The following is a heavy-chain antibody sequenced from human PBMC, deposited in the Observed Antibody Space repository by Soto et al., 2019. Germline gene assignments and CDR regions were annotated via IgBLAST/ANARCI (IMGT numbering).Heavy chain of an antibody. CDR1: GFIFKHHA. D-gene: IGHD3-22*01. CDR3: ARPYYDSSGYLYWYFDL. V-gene: IGHV3-30*02. Sequence: GSMKLACAASGFIFKHHAMHWVRQAAGKGLEWVAQIWYDGSHTYYTDSVKGRFTISRHKSNNTLDLQMNNLRPEDTAVYYYARPYYDSSGYLYWYFDLWGRGTLVTVSS. J-gene: IGHJ2*01. CDR2: IWYDGSHT.